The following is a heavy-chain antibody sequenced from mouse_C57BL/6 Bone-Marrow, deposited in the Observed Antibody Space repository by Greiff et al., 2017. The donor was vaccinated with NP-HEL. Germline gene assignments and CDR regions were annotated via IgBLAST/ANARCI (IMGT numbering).Heavy chain of an antibody. CDR3: TILINITTVVPYAMDY. CDR1: GFTFSDAW. Sequence: EVQLQESGGGLVQPGGSMKLSCAASGFTFSDAWMDWVRQSPEKGLEWVAEIRNKANNHATYYAESVKGRFTISRDDSKSSVYLQMNSLRAEDTGIYYCTILINITTVVPYAMDYWGQGTSVTVSS. J-gene: IGHJ4*01. V-gene: IGHV6-6*01. CDR2: IRNKANNHAT. D-gene: IGHD1-1*01.